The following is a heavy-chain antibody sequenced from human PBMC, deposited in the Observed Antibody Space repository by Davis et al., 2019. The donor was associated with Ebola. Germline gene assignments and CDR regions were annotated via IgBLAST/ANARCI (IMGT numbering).Heavy chain of an antibody. Sequence: SETLSLTCAVYGGSFSGFYWSWIRQSPVKGLEWIGEINHSGSANHNPSLKSRVTMSVDTSKNQFSLKLTSVTAADTAMYYCATTPRYSSHGAYFDYWGQGTLVTVSS. D-gene: IGHD4-11*01. V-gene: IGHV4-34*01. CDR3: ATTPRYSSHGAYFDY. CDR1: GGSFSGFY. J-gene: IGHJ4*02. CDR2: INHSGSA.